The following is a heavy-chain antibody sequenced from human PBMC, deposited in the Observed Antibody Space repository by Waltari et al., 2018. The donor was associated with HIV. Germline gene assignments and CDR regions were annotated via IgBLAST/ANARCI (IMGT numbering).Heavy chain of an antibody. Sequence: EVQLLESGGGLVQPGGSLRLSCAASGFTFRNFAMSWVRQAPGRGPKWVAAISGSGSTASYADYVEGRFTISRDFSNNTLFLQMNNLRAEDTAVYFCAKSMRDLRPSAFDVWGQGTMVAISS. CDR1: GFTFRNFA. CDR3: AKSMRDLRPSAFDV. D-gene: IGHD2-8*01. V-gene: IGHV3-23*01. J-gene: IGHJ3*01. CDR2: ISGSGSTA.